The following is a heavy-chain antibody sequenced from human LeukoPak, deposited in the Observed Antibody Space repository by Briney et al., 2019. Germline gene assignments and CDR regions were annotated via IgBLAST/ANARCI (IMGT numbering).Heavy chain of an antibody. Sequence: GGSLRLSCAASGFTFSSYSMNWVRQAPGKGLEWVSSISSSSSYIYYADSVKGRFTISRDNAKNSLYLQMNSLRAEDTAVYHCASLVAYRAFDIWGQGTMVTVSS. J-gene: IGHJ3*02. CDR3: ASLVAYRAFDI. CDR1: GFTFSSYS. V-gene: IGHV3-21*01. CDR2: ISSSSSYI. D-gene: IGHD2-8*02.